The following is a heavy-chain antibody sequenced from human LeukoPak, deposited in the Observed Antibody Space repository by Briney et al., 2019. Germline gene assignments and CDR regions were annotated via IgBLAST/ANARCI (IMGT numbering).Heavy chain of an antibody. V-gene: IGHV3-7*01. CDR1: GFTFSNYW. J-gene: IGHJ6*03. CDR3: ARNGAPVVTAITPYYYYMDV. CDR2: IKQDGSEK. Sequence: GGSLRLSCAASGFTFSNYWMSWVRQAPGKGLEWVGNIKQDGSEKYYVDSVKGRFTISRDNARNSLYLQMNSLRAEDTAVYYCARNGAPVVTAITPYYYYMDVWGKGTTVTISS. D-gene: IGHD2-21*02.